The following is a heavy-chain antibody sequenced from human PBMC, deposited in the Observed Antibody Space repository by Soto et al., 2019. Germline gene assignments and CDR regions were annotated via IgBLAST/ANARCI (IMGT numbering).Heavy chain of an antibody. Sequence: PGGSLRLSCASSGFTFSSYGMHWVRQAPGKGLEWVAVISYDGSNKYYADSVKGRFTISRDNSKNTLYLQMNSLRAEDTAVYYCAKTMVRGVMRVGHGAYWGQGTLVTVSS. CDR1: GFTFSSYG. CDR3: AKTMVRGVMRVGHGAY. V-gene: IGHV3-30*18. J-gene: IGHJ4*02. CDR2: ISYDGSNK. D-gene: IGHD3-10*01.